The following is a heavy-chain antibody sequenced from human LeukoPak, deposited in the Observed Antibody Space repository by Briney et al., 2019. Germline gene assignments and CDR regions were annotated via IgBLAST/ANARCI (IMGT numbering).Heavy chain of an antibody. J-gene: IGHJ4*02. CDR1: GGSISSNTYY. D-gene: IGHD2-15*01. CDR2: NYYSGST. V-gene: IGHV4-39*01. Sequence: PSETLSLTCIVSGGSISSNTYYWGWIRQPPGKGRVGIASNYYSGSTYYNTSLKSRVTIYVDTSKNQFSLKLNSVTAAEPPEYHCATFCSGASCYGGNWGRGTLVTVSS. CDR3: ATFCSGASCYGGN.